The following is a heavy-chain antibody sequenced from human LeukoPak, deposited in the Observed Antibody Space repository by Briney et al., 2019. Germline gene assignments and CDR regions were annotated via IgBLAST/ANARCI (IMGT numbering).Heavy chain of an antibody. D-gene: IGHD6-13*01. V-gene: IGHV3-23*01. CDR1: GFTFNSYT. CDR2: ISGSGGST. J-gene: IGHJ4*02. CDR3: AKDAAGPEY. Sequence: GGSLRLSCAGSGFTFNSYTMSWVRQAPGKGLEWVSGISGSGGSTYYADSVKGRFTISRDNSRNTLYLQMNSLRAEDTAVYYCAKDAAGPEYWGQGTLVTVSS.